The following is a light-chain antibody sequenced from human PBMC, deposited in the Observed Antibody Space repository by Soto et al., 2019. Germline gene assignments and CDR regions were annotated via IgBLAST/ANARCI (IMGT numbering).Light chain of an antibody. CDR1: QSVTWY. V-gene: IGKV3-11*01. CDR3: QQRTTWLT. Sequence: EIVLTQSPATLSLSPGARATLSCRASQSVTWYLAWYQQKPGQAPRLLIYDATNRATGIPARFSGSGSGTDFTLTISSLEPEEFAVYYCQQRTTWLTFGGGTRVEI. CDR2: DAT. J-gene: IGKJ4*01.